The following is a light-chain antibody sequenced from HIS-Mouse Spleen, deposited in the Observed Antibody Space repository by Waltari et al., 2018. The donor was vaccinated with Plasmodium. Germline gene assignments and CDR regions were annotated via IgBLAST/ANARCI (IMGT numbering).Light chain of an antibody. CDR2: EDS. J-gene: IGLJ3*02. V-gene: IGLV3-10*01. CDR1: ALPTKY. Sequence: SYELTPPPSVSVSPGPTARITCSGEALPTKYAYWYQQKSGQAPVLVIYEDSKRPSGIPERFSGSSSGTMATLTISGAQVEDEADYYCYSTDSSGNHRVFGGGTKLTVL. CDR3: YSTDSSGNHRV.